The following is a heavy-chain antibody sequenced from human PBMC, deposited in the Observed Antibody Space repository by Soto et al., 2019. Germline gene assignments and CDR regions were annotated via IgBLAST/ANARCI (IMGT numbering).Heavy chain of an antibody. Sequence: QVHLVESGGGVVQPGRSLRLSCAASGFTFSSYGMHWVRQAPGKGLEWVAVIWYDGSNKYYADSVKGRFTISRDNSKNTLYLQMNSLRAEATALYYCARGRDYDSSGSPLGYWGQGTLVTVSS. J-gene: IGHJ4*02. CDR1: GFTFSSYG. V-gene: IGHV3-33*01. D-gene: IGHD3-22*01. CDR3: ARGRDYDSSGSPLGY. CDR2: IWYDGSNK.